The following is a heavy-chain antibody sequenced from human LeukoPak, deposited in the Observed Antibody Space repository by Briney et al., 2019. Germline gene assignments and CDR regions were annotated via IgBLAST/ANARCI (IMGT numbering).Heavy chain of an antibody. CDR1: GGSISSSSYY. J-gene: IGHJ3*02. D-gene: IGHD4-17*01. Sequence: SETLSLTCTVSGGSISSSSYYWGWIRQPPGKGLEWIGSIYYSGSTYYNPSLKSRVTISVDTSKNQFSLKLSSVTAADTAVYYCARHGTGGIYGDYEISSGDFDAFDIWGQGTMVTVSS. CDR3: ARHGTGGIYGDYEISSGDFDAFDI. V-gene: IGHV4-39*01. CDR2: IYYSGST.